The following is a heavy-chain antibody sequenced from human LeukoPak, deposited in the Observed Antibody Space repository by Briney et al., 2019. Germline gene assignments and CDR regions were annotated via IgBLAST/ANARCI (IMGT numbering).Heavy chain of an antibody. CDR1: GGSFSRYY. Sequence: SETLSLTCAVYGGSFSRYYWNWIRQPPGKGLEWIGEINHSGSTNYNPSLKSRVTISVDTSKNQFSLKVNSVIAADTAVYYCARRVAHYYDSSGTAWNYWGQGTLVTVSS. CDR2: INHSGST. V-gene: IGHV4-34*01. CDR3: ARRVAHYYDSSGTAWNY. D-gene: IGHD3-22*01. J-gene: IGHJ4*02.